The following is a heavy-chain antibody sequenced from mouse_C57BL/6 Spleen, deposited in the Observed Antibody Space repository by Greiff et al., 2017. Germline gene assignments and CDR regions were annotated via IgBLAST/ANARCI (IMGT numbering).Heavy chain of an antibody. CDR3: ARRGQLRLQSLDY. CDR1: GYTFTDYY. CDR2: INPNNGGT. J-gene: IGHJ2*01. D-gene: IGHD3-2*02. Sequence: EVQLQQSGPELVKPGASVKISCKASGYTFTDYYMNWVKQSPGQSLEWIGDINPNNGGTSYNQKFKGKATLTVDKSSSTAYMELRSLTSEDSAVXYCARRGQLRLQSLDYWGQGTTVTVSS. V-gene: IGHV1-26*01.